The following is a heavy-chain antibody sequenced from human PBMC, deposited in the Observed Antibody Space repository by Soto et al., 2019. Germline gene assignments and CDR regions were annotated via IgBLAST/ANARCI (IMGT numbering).Heavy chain of an antibody. D-gene: IGHD1-26*01. J-gene: IGHJ6*02. CDR3: ARDPGTYYGIKPSYYGMDV. CDR2: INHSGGST. Sequence: ASVKVSFQASVYTLTSYYMHWLRQAPRQGLEWMGIINHSGGSTSYAQKFQGRVTMTRDTSTSTVYMELSSLRSEDTAVYYCARDPGTYYGIKPSYYGMDVWGQGTTDTVSS. V-gene: IGHV1-46*01. CDR1: VYTLTSYY.